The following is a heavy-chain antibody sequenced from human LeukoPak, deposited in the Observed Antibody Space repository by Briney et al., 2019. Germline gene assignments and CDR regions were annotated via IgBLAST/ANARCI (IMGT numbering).Heavy chain of an antibody. V-gene: IGHV3-21*01. CDR1: GFTFRSFW. J-gene: IGHJ4*02. Sequence: PGGSLRLSCVVSGFTFRSFWMHWVRQAPGKGLEWVSSISSSSSYIYYADSVKGRFTISRDNAKNSLYLQMNSLRAEDTAVYYCARDQPIDYWGQGTLVTVSS. CDR2: ISSSSSYI. CDR3: ARDQPIDY.